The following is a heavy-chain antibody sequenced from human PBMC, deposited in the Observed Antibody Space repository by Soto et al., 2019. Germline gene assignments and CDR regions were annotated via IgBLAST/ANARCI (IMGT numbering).Heavy chain of an antibody. Sequence: LRLSCAASGFGFSVYNMNWVRQAPGKGLEWVSSISGSGSYIHYSDSVKGRFTISRDNAQNSLYLQMNSLRAEDTAVYYCARDQGSSWYNWFDPWGQGXLVTVSS. D-gene: IGHD6-13*01. V-gene: IGHV3-21*01. J-gene: IGHJ5*02. CDR1: GFGFSVYN. CDR2: ISGSGSYI. CDR3: ARDQGSSWYNWFDP.